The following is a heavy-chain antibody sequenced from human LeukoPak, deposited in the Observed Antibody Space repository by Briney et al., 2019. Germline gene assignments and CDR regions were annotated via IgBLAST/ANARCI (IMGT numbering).Heavy chain of an antibody. CDR1: GFTFSSYA. CDR3: VKDRGGSPFYGMDV. Sequence: GGSLRLSCAGSGFTFSSYAMSWVRQAPGKGLEWVSTISGSGGAGTYYADSVKGRSTVSRDNSRNTLYLPMNSLRAEDTAVYYCVKDRGGSPFYGMDVWGQGTTVTVSS. V-gene: IGHV3-23*01. J-gene: IGHJ6*02. D-gene: IGHD1-26*01. CDR2: ISGSGGAGT.